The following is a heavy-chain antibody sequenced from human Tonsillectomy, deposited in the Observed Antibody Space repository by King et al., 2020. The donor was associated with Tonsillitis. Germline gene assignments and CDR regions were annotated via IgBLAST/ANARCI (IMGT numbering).Heavy chain of an antibody. D-gene: IGHD6-19*01. CDR1: GGSFSGHY. CDR3: AREGIAVAGGMDV. V-gene: IGHV4-34*01. Sequence: VQLQQWGAGLLKPSETLSLTCAVYGGSFSGHYWSWIRQPPGKGLEWIGEINHSGSTNYNPSLKSRVTISVDTSKNQFSLNLTSVTAAGTAVYYCAREGIAVAGGMDVWGQGTTVTVSS. CDR2: INHSGST. J-gene: IGHJ6*02.